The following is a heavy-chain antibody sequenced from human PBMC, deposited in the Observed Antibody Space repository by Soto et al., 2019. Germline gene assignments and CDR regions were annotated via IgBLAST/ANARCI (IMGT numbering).Heavy chain of an antibody. Sequence: EVQLLESGGGLVQPGGSLRLSCAASGFSFSDYAMTWVRQAPGKGLEWVSTIIDNGGSTYYADSVKGRFTISRDNSKNTLYLQMNSLRVEDTAVYYCAKAPYCSGGSCYSDWYFDLWGRGTLVTVSS. CDR3: AKAPYCSGGSCYSDWYFDL. V-gene: IGHV3-23*01. CDR1: GFSFSDYA. D-gene: IGHD2-15*01. J-gene: IGHJ2*01. CDR2: IIDNGGST.